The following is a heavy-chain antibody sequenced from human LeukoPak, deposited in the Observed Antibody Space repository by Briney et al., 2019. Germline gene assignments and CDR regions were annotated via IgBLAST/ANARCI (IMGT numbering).Heavy chain of an antibody. CDR2: ISGSGGST. CDR3: AKDTSQGHCSGGSCSFDY. Sequence: GGSLRLSCAASGFTFSSYAMSWVRQAPGKGLEWVSAISGSGGSTYYADSVTGRFTISRDNSKNTLYLQMNSLRAEDTAVYYCAKDTSQGHCSGGSCSFDYWGQGTLVTVSS. D-gene: IGHD2-15*01. CDR1: GFTFSSYA. J-gene: IGHJ4*02. V-gene: IGHV3-23*01.